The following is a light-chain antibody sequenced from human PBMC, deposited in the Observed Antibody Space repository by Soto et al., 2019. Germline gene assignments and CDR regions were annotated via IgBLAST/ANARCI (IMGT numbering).Light chain of an antibody. CDR2: KDS. J-gene: IGLJ2*01. CDR1: ALPKHY. CDR3: QSADSSGTYVV. V-gene: IGLV3-25*03. Sequence: SYELTQPPSVSVSPGQTARITCSGDALPKHYTYWYQQKPGQAPVLVIKKDSERPSGIPERFSGSSSGTTVTLTISGAQAEDEADFYCQSADSSGTYVVFGGGTKVTVL.